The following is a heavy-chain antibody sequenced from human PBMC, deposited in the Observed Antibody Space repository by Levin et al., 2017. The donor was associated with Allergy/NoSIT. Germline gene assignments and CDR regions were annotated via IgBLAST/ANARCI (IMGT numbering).Heavy chain of an antibody. CDR1: GFTFSDHF. CDR2: IRNKANSYTT. J-gene: IGHJ4*02. V-gene: IGHV3-72*01. CDR3: ARRAQGVGLDY. D-gene: IGHD3-10*01. Sequence: GGSLRLSCAASGFTFSDHFMDWVRQAPGKGLEWVGRIRNKANSYTTEYAASVKGRFTISRDDSKNSLYLQMNSLKIEDTAVYYCARRAQGVGLDYWGQGTLVTVSS.